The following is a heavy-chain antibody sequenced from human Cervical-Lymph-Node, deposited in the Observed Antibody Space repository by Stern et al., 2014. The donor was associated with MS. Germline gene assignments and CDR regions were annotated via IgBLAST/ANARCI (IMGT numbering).Heavy chain of an antibody. J-gene: IGHJ4*02. V-gene: IGHV1-46*01. Sequence: VQLAESGAEVKKPGASVKVSCMASGYSFTRYFINWVRQAPGQGLEWMGIINPSAGNTNYAQKFQGRVVMTSDTSTGTVYMELSSLRSEDTAVYYCARDEGADYWGQGTLVTVSS. CDR2: INPSAGNT. CDR1: GYSFTRYF. CDR3: ARDEGADY.